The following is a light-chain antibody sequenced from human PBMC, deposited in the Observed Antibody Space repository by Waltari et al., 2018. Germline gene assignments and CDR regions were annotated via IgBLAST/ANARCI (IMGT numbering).Light chain of an antibody. CDR1: QSVSNN. CDR2: DAS. Sequence: EAMMTQSPATLSVSPGDRATPSCTASQSVSNNVAWFQQKPGQAPSLLIYDASNRATGVPARFSGSGSGTEFTPTISSLQTEDFAVYYCQQYNNWPLYTFGQGTKLEIK. CDR3: QQYNNWPLYT. J-gene: IGKJ2*01. V-gene: IGKV3-15*01.